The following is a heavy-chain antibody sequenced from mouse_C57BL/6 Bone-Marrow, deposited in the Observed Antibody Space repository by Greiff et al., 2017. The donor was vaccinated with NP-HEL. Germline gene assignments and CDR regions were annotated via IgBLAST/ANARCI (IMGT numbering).Heavy chain of an antibody. J-gene: IGHJ2*01. CDR1: GFNIKDYY. V-gene: IGHV14-1*01. Sequence: VQLQQSGAELVRPGASVKLSCTASGFNIKDYYMHWVKHRPEQGLEWIGRIDPEDGDTEYAPKFQGKATMTADTSSNTAYLQLSSLTSEDTAVYYCTTVLWSLFDYWGQGNTLTVSS. CDR3: TTVLWSLFDY. D-gene: IGHD1-1*02. CDR2: IDPEDGDT.